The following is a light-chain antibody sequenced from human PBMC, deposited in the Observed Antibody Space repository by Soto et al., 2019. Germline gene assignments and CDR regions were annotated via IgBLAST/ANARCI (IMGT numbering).Light chain of an antibody. CDR3: QQSYSTPPT. Sequence: DIQMTQSPSSLSASVGDRVTITCRASQSISSYLNWYQQKPGKAPKLLIYAASSLQSGVPSRFSGSGSGTDFTLTISSLQPEDCATYYGQQSYSTPPTFGQGTKLEIK. CDR2: AAS. CDR1: QSISSY. V-gene: IGKV1-39*01. J-gene: IGKJ2*01.